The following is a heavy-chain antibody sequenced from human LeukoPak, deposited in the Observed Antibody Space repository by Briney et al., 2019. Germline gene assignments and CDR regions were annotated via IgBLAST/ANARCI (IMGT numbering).Heavy chain of an antibody. CDR3: AREQYSYYYYGTDV. CDR2: IYYSGST. J-gene: IGHJ6*02. CDR1: GGSISSYY. D-gene: IGHD5-18*01. Sequence: SETLSLTCTVPGGSISSYYWSWIRQPPGKGLEWIGYIYYSGSTNYNPSLKSRVTISVDTSKNQFSLKLSSVTAADTAVYYCAREQYSYYYYGTDVWGQGTTVTVSS. V-gene: IGHV4-59*01.